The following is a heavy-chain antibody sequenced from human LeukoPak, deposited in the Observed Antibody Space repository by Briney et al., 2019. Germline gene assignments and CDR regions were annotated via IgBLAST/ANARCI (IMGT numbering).Heavy chain of an antibody. CDR3: AKDARGYHRPIDS. Sequence: PGGSLRLSSAPPAFTFSNYARNGVPQAPGKGRGWVSGIGGGGGNTDYADSVRGRFTISRDNSKSTLCLQMSSLRAEDTAIYYCAKDARGYHRPIDSWGQGILVTVSS. J-gene: IGHJ4*02. D-gene: IGHD3-22*01. CDR1: AFTFSNYA. V-gene: IGHV3-23*01. CDR2: IGGGGGNT.